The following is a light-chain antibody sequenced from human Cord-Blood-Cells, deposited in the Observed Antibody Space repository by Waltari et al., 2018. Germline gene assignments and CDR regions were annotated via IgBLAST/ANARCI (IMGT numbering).Light chain of an antibody. V-gene: IGKV1-5*03. CDR3: QQYNSYWT. J-gene: IGKJ1*01. CDR2: KAS. CDR1: QSISSW. Sequence: DIQMTQSPSPLSASVGDRVTITCRASQSISSWLALYQQKPGKAPKLLIYKASSLESGVPSRFSGSGSGTECTLTISSLQPDDFATYYCQQYNSYWTFGQGTKVEIK.